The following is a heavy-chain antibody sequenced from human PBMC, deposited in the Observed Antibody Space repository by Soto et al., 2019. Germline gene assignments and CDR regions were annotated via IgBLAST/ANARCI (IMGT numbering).Heavy chain of an antibody. CDR3: ARALRRVRGVPYYFDY. CDR2: MNPNSGNT. D-gene: IGHD3-10*01. CDR1: GYTFTSYD. V-gene: IGHV1-8*01. J-gene: IGHJ4*02. Sequence: ASVKVSCKASGYTFTSYDINWVRQDTGQGLEWMGWMNPNSGNTGYAQKFQGRVTMTRNTSISTAYMELSSLRSEDTAVYYCARALRRVRGVPYYFDYWGQGTLVTVSS.